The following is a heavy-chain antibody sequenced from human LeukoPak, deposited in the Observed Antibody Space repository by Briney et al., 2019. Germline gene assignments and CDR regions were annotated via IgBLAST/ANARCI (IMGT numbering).Heavy chain of an antibody. Sequence: ASVKLSCKASGYTLTSYGISWVRQAPGQGLEWMGWISAYNGNTNYAQKLQGRVTMTTDTSTSTAYMELRSLRSDDTAVYYCARDEHYDSSGYSDAFDIWGQGTMVTVSS. CDR3: ARDEHYDSSGYSDAFDI. CDR1: GYTLTSYG. V-gene: IGHV1-18*01. J-gene: IGHJ3*02. D-gene: IGHD3-22*01. CDR2: ISAYNGNT.